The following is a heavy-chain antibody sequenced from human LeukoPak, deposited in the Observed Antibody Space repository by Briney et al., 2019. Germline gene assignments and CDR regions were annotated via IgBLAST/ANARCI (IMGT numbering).Heavy chain of an antibody. V-gene: IGHV3-48*03. CDR2: ISSSGSTI. CDR1: GFTFSSYE. J-gene: IGHJ3*02. Sequence: GGSLRLSCAASGFTFSSYEMNWVRQAPGKGLEWVSYISSSGSTIYYADSVKGRFTISRDNAKNSLYLQMNSLRAEDTAVYYCARGGRYFDWFGGAFDIWGQGTMVTVSS. CDR3: ARGGRYFDWFGGAFDI. D-gene: IGHD3-9*01.